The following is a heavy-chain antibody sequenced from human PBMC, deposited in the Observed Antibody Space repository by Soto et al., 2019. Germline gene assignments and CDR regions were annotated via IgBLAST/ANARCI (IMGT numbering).Heavy chain of an antibody. CDR2: IIPIFGTA. V-gene: IGHV1-69*01. J-gene: IGHJ6*02. CDR3: AGGRGLGGGGPVGYGMDV. Sequence: QVQLVQSGAEVKKPGSSVKVSCKASGGTFSSYAISWVRQAPGQGLEWMGGIIPIFGTANYAQKFQGGVTISADETTGQGYLGLGKLGSGVTAGYFRAGGRGLGGGGPVGYGMDVWGQGTTVTVSS. CDR1: GGTFSSYA. D-gene: IGHD3-10*01.